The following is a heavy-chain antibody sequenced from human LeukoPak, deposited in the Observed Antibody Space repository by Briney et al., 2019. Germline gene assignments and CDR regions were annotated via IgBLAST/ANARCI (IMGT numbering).Heavy chain of an antibody. CDR2: VQDSGST. J-gene: IGHJ4*02. V-gene: IGHV4-59*08. CDR1: GGSISSHY. CDR3: ARRSGWYGIDY. D-gene: IGHD6-19*01. Sequence: PSETLSLTCTVSGGSISSHYWTWIRQPPGKGLEWIGYVQDSGSTNYNPSLKSRVTILLDTSKNQFSLKLSSVTATDTAVYYCARRSGWYGIDYWGQGTLVTVSS.